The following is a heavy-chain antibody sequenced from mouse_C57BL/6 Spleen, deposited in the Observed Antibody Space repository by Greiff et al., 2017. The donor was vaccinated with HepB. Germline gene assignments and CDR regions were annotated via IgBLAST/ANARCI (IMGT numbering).Heavy chain of an antibody. J-gene: IGHJ4*01. Sequence: QVQLQQSGPGLVQPSQSLSITCTVSGFSLTSYGVHWVRQSPGKGLEWLGVIWSGGSTDYNAAFISRLSISKDNSKSQVFFKMNSLQADETAIYYCARKGPYYYAMDYWGQGTSVTVSS. CDR2: IWSGGST. CDR1: GFSLTSYG. V-gene: IGHV2-2*01. CDR3: ARKGPYYYAMDY.